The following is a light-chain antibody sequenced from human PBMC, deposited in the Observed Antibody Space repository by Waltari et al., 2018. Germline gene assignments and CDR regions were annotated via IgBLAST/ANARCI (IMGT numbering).Light chain of an antibody. J-gene: IGKJ1*01. CDR2: DAA. CDR3: QQFGSLPWT. CDR1: QDIGAS. V-gene: IGKV1-33*01. Sequence: DIHLTQSPSSLSASVGDTVTITCRASQDIGASVNWYQQRPGEAPKLLIFDAASLERGAPSRCSGGGSRTQFTFTITGLQAEDIATYYCQQFGSLPWTFGQGTTVE.